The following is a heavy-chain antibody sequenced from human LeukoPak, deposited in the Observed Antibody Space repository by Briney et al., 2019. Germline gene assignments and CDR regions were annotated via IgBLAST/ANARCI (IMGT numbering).Heavy chain of an antibody. V-gene: IGHV4-34*01. Sequence: PSETLSLTCAVYGGSFSGYYWSWIRQPPGKGLEWIGEINHSGSTNYNPSLKSRVTISVDTSKNQFSLKLSSVTAADTAVYYCTTVGGTRSWFDPWGQGTLVTVSS. D-gene: IGHD6-19*01. CDR1: GGSFSGYY. CDR2: INHSGST. J-gene: IGHJ5*02. CDR3: TTVGGTRSWFDP.